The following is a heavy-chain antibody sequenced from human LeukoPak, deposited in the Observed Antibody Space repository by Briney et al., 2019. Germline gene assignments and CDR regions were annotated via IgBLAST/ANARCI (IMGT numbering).Heavy chain of an antibody. CDR1: GFTFTDSY. CDR2: ISGSSSPT. Sequence: GGSLRLTCGASGFTFTDSYMSWIRQAPGKGLEWVGYISGSSSPTSYGDSVKGRFAISRDNAKNSLHLQMDSLRAEDTAVYYCAKRGPGARRHDFDYWGQGTLVTVSS. V-gene: IGHV3-11*03. J-gene: IGHJ4*02. D-gene: IGHD3-16*01. CDR3: AKRGPGARRHDFDY.